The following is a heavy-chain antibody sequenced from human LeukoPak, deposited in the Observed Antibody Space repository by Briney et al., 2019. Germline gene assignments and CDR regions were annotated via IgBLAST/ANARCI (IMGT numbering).Heavy chain of an antibody. J-gene: IGHJ6*03. CDR3: AKQPYNYYYLNV. D-gene: IGHD2-21*01. CDR2: IVGDSSKT. V-gene: IGHV3-23*01. Sequence: PGGSLRLSCAISGLTFHDYSMTWVRQAAGKGREWVSTIVGDSSKTYYADSVKGRFTISRDNSNYMLFLHMNNLRAEDTAIYYCAKQPYNYYYLNVWGKGTTVTVSS. CDR1: GLTFHDYS.